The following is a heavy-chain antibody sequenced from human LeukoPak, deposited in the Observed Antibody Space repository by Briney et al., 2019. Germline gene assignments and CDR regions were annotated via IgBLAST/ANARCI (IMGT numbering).Heavy chain of an antibody. J-gene: IGHJ6*03. V-gene: IGHV1-69*10. CDR1: GGTFSSYA. CDR3: ARVDPEDTAMVKGYYYYYMDV. D-gene: IGHD5-18*01. Sequence: GASVKVSCKASGGTFSSYAISWVRQAPGQGLEWMGGIIPILGIANYAQKFQGRVTITADKSTSTAYMELSSLRSEDTAVYYCARVDPEDTAMVKGYYYYYMDVWGKGTTVTVSS. CDR2: IIPILGIA.